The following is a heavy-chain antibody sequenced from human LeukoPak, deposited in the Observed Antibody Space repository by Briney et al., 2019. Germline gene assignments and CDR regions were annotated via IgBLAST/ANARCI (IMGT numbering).Heavy chain of an antibody. CDR3: ARATGNSDHSPQEPIDLYFDL. V-gene: IGHV1-69*01. CDR1: GGTFSSYA. D-gene: IGHD4-23*01. J-gene: IGHJ2*01. CDR2: IIPIFGAA. Sequence: SSVKVSSKASGGTFSSYAISWVRQAPGRGLEWMAGIIPIFGAANYAQKFQGRVTITADESTSTAYMELRSLRSEDTAVYYCARATGNSDHSPQEPIDLYFDLWGRGTLVTVSS.